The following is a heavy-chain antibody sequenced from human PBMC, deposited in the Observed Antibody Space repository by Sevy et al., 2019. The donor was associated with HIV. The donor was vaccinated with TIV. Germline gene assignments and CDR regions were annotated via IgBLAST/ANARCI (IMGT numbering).Heavy chain of an antibody. V-gene: IGHV4-39*01. J-gene: IGHJ4*02. D-gene: IGHD7-27*01. CDR3: ARRSNWGFGGYYFDY. CDR2: IYYSGST. CDR1: GGSISSSSYY. Sequence: LSETLSLTCTVSGGSISSSSYYWGWIRQPPGKGLEWIGSIYYSGSTYYNPSLKSRVTISVDTSKNQFSLKLSSVTAADTAVYYCARRSNWGFGGYYFDYWGQGTLVTVSS.